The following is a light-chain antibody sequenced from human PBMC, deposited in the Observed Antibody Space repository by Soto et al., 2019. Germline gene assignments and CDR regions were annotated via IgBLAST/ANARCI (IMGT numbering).Light chain of an antibody. Sequence: QSALTQLLSVSGAPGQGVTISCTESSSNIGAGYGVHWYQHLPVTAPKLHIYGNSNRPSAVPDRFSGSKSRPSASLAITGLQADDDADYYCQSYDSSLSAPYVFGTGTKVTVL. V-gene: IGLV1-40*01. CDR1: SSNIGAGYG. CDR3: QSYDSSLSAPYV. CDR2: GNS. J-gene: IGLJ1*01.